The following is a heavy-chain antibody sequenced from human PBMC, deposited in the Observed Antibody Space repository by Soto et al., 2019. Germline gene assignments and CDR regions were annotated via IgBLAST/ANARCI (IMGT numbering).Heavy chain of an antibody. CDR2: ITWSSGTI. V-gene: IGHV3-9*01. CDR1: RFTLNDYV. Sequence: SLRLSCAAPRFTLNDYVIYWVRQAPGKGLEWVSCITWSSGTIDYADSLKGRFTISRDNANNSLYLQMHSLRAEDTAVYYCARVLFSYRPSWDFDYWGQGTLVTVSS. D-gene: IGHD2-2*01. J-gene: IGHJ4*02. CDR3: ARVLFSYRPSWDFDY.